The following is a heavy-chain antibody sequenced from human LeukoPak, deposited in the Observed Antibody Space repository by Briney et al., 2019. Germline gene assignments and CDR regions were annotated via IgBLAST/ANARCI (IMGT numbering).Heavy chain of an antibody. D-gene: IGHD3-9*01. CDR2: ISWNSGTI. Sequence: GGSLRLSCAASGFTFDDYAMHWVRQESGKGLEWVSGISWNSGTIVYADSVKGRFTTSRDNAKNSLFLQMNSLRPEDTALYYCAKAKYYDILTGPTNYWHFDLWGRGTLVAVSS. V-gene: IGHV3-9*01. CDR1: GFTFDDYA. J-gene: IGHJ2*01. CDR3: AKAKYYDILTGPTNYWHFDL.